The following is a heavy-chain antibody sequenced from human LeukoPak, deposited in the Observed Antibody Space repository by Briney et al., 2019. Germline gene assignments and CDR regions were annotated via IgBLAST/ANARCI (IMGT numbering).Heavy chain of an antibody. V-gene: IGHV4-34*01. CDR2: IHNSGTT. Sequence: SETLSLTCAVSGGPFSGYFWSWIRQSSGKGLEWIGEIHNSGTTDYNPSLNSRVTISEDTSKNQFYLNLSSVTAADTAVYYCARRYYYNLGSFPFDFWGQGTLVTVPS. CDR3: ARRYYYNLGSFPFDF. D-gene: IGHD3-10*01. CDR1: GGPFSGYF. J-gene: IGHJ4*02.